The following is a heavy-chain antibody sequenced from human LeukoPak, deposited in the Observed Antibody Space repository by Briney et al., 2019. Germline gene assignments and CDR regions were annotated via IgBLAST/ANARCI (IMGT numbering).Heavy chain of an antibody. V-gene: IGHV3-7*03. CDR3: ARDSSGTYFYGSGTYYYDAFDI. D-gene: IGHD3-10*01. CDR1: GFTFSSYA. CDR2: IKRDGSIK. J-gene: IGHJ3*02. Sequence: GGSLRLSCAASGFTFSSYAMYWVRQAPGKGLEWVANIKRDGSIKHYVDSVEGRFTISRDNAKNSLYLQINSLRVEDTAVYYCARDSSGTYFYGSGTYYYDAFDIWGQGTVVTVSS.